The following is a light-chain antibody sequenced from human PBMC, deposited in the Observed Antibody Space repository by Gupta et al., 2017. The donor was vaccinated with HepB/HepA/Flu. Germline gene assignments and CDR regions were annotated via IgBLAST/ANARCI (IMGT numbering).Light chain of an antibody. CDR2: DAS. Sequence: EIVFTQSPATLSLSPGERATLSCKASQSISRYLAWYQHKPGQAPRLLIYDASNRNTGLPARFSGSGCGKDFTLTISSREPEDFAVYYCQQHSNWLSITFGGGTKVEIK. CDR1: QSISRY. CDR3: QQHSNWLSIT. J-gene: IGKJ4*01. V-gene: IGKV3-11*01.